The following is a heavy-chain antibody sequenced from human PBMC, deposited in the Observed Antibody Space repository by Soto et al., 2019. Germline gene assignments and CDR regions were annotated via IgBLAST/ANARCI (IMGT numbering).Heavy chain of an antibody. CDR3: ARVTTVDTGGAFDI. CDR1: GYTFTGYY. D-gene: IGHD4-4*01. CDR2: INPNSGGT. Sequence: QVQLVQSGAEVKKPGASVKVSCKASGYTFTGYYMHWVRQAPGQGLEWMGWINPNSGGTNYAQKFQGWVTMTRDTSISTAYMELSWLRSDDTAVYYCARVTTVDTGGAFDIWGQGTMVTVSS. J-gene: IGHJ3*02. V-gene: IGHV1-2*04.